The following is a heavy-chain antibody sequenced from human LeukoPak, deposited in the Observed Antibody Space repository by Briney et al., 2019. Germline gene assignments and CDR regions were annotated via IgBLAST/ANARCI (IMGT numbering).Heavy chain of an antibody. Sequence: PSETLSLTCAVSGGSISSSNWWSWVRQPPGKGLEWIGEINHSGSTNYNPSLKSRVTISVDTSKNQFSLKLSSVTAADTAVYYCATMVRGSWGQGTLVTVSS. V-gene: IGHV4-4*02. D-gene: IGHD3-10*01. CDR2: INHSGST. J-gene: IGHJ4*02. CDR1: GGSISSSNW. CDR3: ATMVRGS.